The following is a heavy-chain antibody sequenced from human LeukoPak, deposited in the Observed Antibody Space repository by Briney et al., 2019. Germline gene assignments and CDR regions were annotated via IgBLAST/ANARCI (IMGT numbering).Heavy chain of an antibody. CDR2: IYYGGST. V-gene: IGHV4-59*01. Sequence: SETLSLTCTVSGGSISSYYWSWIRQPPGKGLEWIGYIYYGGSTNYNPSLKSRVTISVDTSKNQFSLKLSSMTAADTAVYYCARGGWYKGYFQHWGQGTLVTVSS. CDR1: GGSISSYY. D-gene: IGHD1-1*01. J-gene: IGHJ1*01. CDR3: ARGGWYKGYFQH.